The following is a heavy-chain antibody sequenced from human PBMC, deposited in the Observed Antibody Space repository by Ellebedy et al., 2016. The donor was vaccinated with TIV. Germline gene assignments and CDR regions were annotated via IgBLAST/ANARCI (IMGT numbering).Heavy chain of an antibody. Sequence: MPSETLSLTCTVYGGSFSGYYWSWIRQPPGKGLEWIGEINHSGSTNYNPSLQSRVTISVDTSKNQFSLKLSSVTAADTAVYYCARGTPAGAWFDPWGQGTLVTVSS. D-gene: IGHD3-10*01. CDR3: ARGTPAGAWFDP. CDR1: GGSFSGYY. V-gene: IGHV4-34*01. CDR2: INHSGST. J-gene: IGHJ5*02.